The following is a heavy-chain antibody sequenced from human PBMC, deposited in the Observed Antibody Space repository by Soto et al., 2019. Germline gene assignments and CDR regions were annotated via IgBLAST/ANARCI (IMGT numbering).Heavy chain of an antibody. CDR2: IFSNDEK. CDR3: ARISGYGIDH. CDR1: GFSLSSVRMG. V-gene: IGHV2-26*01. Sequence: QVTLKESGPVLVKPTETLTLTCTVSGFSLSSVRMGVTWIRQPPGKALEWLAHIFSNDEKSYSTSLQSRLTXXXXXXXXXXXXXXXXXXXXXXAXXYCARISGYGIDHWGQGTLVPVSS. D-gene: IGHD4-17*01. J-gene: IGHJ4*02.